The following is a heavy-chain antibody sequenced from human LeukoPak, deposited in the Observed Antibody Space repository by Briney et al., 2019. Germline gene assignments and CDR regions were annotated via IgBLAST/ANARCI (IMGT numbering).Heavy chain of an antibody. CDR2: IWYDGSNK. CDR3: ARATDPWYYYDSSGPRGMDV. CDR1: GFTFSSYG. V-gene: IGHV3-33*01. D-gene: IGHD3-22*01. Sequence: GGSLRLSCAASGFTFSSYGMHWVRQAPGKGLEWVAVIWYDGSNKYYADSVKGRFTISRDNSKNTLYLQMNSLRAEDTAVYYCARATDPWYYYDSSGPRGMDVWGQGTTVTVSS. J-gene: IGHJ6*02.